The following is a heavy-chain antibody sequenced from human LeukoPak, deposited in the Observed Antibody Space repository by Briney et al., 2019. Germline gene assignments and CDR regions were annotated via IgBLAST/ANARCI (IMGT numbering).Heavy chain of an antibody. J-gene: IGHJ5*02. CDR1: GGSISTYY. CDR2: IYSSGST. V-gene: IGHV4-4*08. CDR3: ARLDGYCSGGSCYSVSFVDP. Sequence: RPSETLSLTCTVSGGSISTYYWSWIRQPPGKGLEWIAYIYSSGSTNSNPSLKSRVTISVDTSKNQFSLKLSSVTAADTAVYYCARLDGYCSGGSCYSVSFVDPWGQGTLVTVSS. D-gene: IGHD2-15*01.